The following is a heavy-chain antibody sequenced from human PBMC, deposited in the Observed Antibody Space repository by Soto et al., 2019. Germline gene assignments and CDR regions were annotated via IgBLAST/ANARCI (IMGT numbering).Heavy chain of an antibody. CDR1: GGSISNYY. CDR3: ARAVLPATAPFDY. D-gene: IGHD2-2*01. J-gene: IGHJ4*02. V-gene: IGHV4-59*01. CDR2: IYYSGST. Sequence: SETLSLTCIVSGGSISNYYWSWIRQPPGKGLEWIGYIYYSGSTNYNPSLQSRVTISVDTSKNQFSLKLSSVTAADTAVYYCARAVLPATAPFDYWGQRTPVTVSS.